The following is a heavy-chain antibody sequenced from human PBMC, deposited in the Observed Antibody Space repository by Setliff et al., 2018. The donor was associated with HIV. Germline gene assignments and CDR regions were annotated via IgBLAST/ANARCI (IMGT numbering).Heavy chain of an antibody. Sequence: LSLTCAVYGGSFSGYYWSWIRQPPGKGQEWVSGISWNGFSIDYADSVKGRFTISRDNAKNSLYLQMNSLRAEDMAMYYCARGGSYYDSSGTWGAFDLWGQGTMVTVSS. J-gene: IGHJ3*01. V-gene: IGHV3-9*03. CDR1: GGSFSGYY. D-gene: IGHD3-22*01. CDR2: ISWNGFSI. CDR3: ARGGSYYDSSGTWGAFDL.